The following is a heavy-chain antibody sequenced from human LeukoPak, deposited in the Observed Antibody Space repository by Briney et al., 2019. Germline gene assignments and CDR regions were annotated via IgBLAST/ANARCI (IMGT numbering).Heavy chain of an antibody. CDR2: ISGSGGST. D-gene: IGHD1-26*01. Sequence: GGSLRLSCAASGFTFSSYAMSWGRQAPGEGLEWVSAISGSGGSTYYADSVKGRCTISTDNSKNTLYLQMNSLRAEDTAVYYCAKDVGDRGAFDYWGQGTLVTVSS. V-gene: IGHV3-23*01. CDR1: GFTFSSYA. CDR3: AKDVGDRGAFDY. J-gene: IGHJ4*02.